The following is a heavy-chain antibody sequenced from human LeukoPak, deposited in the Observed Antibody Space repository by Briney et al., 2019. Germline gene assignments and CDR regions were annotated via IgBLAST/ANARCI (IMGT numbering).Heavy chain of an antibody. V-gene: IGHV1-18*01. CDR3: AXXXXXXXXXXXXXYYYGMDV. J-gene: IGHJ6*02. CDR1: GYTFTSYG. CDR2: ISAYNGNT. Sequence: ASVKVSCKASGYTFTSYGISWVRQAPGQGLEWMGWISAYNGNTNYAQKLQGRVTMTTDTSTSTAYMELRSLRSDDTAVYYCAXXXXXXXXXXXXXYYYGMDVWGQGTTVTVSS.